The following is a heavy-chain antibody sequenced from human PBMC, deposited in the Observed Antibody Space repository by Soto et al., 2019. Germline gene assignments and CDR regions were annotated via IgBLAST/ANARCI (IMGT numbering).Heavy chain of an antibody. Sequence: KQSQTLSLTCAISGDSVSSNSAAWNWIRQSPSRGLEWLGRTYYRSKWYNDYAVSVKSRITINPDTSKNQFSLQLNSVTPEDTAVYYCARESRPGYYYGSGSWGFDYWGQGTLVTVSS. V-gene: IGHV6-1*01. CDR3: ARESRPGYYYGSGSWGFDY. CDR1: GDSVSSNSAA. J-gene: IGHJ4*02. D-gene: IGHD3-10*01. CDR2: TYYRSKWYN.